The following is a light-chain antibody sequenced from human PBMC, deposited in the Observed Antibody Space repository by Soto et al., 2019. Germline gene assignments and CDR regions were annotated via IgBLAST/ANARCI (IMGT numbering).Light chain of an antibody. J-gene: IGKJ4*01. CDR1: QSVSSY. CDR2: GAS. Sequence: EIVMTQSPATLSVSPGERAALSCRASQSVSSYVAWYQHKPGQAPRLLIYGASTRATGIPARFSGSGSGTAFTLTISSLQSEDFAVYYCQQYHDWPPVTFGGGTKVEIK. CDR3: QQYHDWPPVT. V-gene: IGKV3-15*01.